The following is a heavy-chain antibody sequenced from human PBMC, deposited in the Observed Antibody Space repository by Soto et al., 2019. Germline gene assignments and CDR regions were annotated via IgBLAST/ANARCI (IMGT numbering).Heavy chain of an antibody. Sequence: GVFMRLSSSASGFPFSSYSMNWIRQATGKGLEWVSSISSSSSYIYYADSVKGRFTISRDNAKNSLYLQMNSLRAEDTAVYYCARDGYTDYYDSSGYYPPGYLGQGTLVTVSS. J-gene: IGHJ4*02. CDR3: ARDGYTDYYDSSGYYPPGY. D-gene: IGHD3-22*01. CDR2: ISSSSSYI. CDR1: GFPFSSYS. V-gene: IGHV3-21*01.